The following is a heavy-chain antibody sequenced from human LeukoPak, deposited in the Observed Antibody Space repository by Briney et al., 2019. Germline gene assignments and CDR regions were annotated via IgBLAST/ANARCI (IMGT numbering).Heavy chain of an antibody. CDR2: IYYTGST. Sequence: SETLSLTCTVSGGSISTYYWSWIRQPPGKGLEWIGYIYYTGSTSYNPSLKSRVTMSLDASKNQFSLELNSVTPADTAVYYCARGGNYWPQWWFDPWGRGTLVTVSS. D-gene: IGHD1-26*01. CDR1: GGSISTYY. CDR3: ARGGNYWPQWWFDP. V-gene: IGHV4-59*01. J-gene: IGHJ5*02.